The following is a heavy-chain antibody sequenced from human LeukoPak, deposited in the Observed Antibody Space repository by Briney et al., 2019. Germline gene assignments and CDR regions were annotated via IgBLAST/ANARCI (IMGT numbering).Heavy chain of an antibody. CDR3: ARELRSVRGDYYYYGMDV. D-gene: IGHD3-10*01. V-gene: IGHV3-33*01. CDR2: IWHDVSNT. Sequence: PGGSVRLSCEASGFTFSSYGMRWVRQAPGQGLEWMAGIWHDVSNTYYADSVQGRFTISRDNSKNTLYLQMNSLRAEDTAVYYCARELRSVRGDYYYYGMDVWGKGPRVTVSS. J-gene: IGHJ6*04. CDR1: GFTFSSYG.